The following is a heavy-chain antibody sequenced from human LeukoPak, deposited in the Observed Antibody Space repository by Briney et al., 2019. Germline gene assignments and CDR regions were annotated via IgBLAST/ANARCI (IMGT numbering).Heavy chain of an antibody. CDR1: GYTFTNYH. J-gene: IGHJ6*03. V-gene: IGHV1-46*01. CDR2: INPNGGST. CDR3: ARSDLNYYYMDV. Sequence: ASVKVSCKASGYTFTNYHVHWVRQAPGQGLQWMGIINPNGGSTSYAQKFQGRVIMTRDTSTSTVYLELSSLRSEDTAVYYCARSDLNYYYMDVWGKGTTVTVSS.